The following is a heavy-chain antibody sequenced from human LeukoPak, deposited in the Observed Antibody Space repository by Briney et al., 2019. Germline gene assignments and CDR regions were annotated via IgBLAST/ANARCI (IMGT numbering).Heavy chain of an antibody. Sequence: ASVKVSCKASGYTFTSYGISWVRQAPGQGLEWMGWISAYNGNTNYAQKLQGRVTMTTDTSTSTAYMELRSLRSDDTAVYYCARADHGSGYYPEWFDPWGQGTLVTVSS. CDR1: GYTFTSYG. J-gene: IGHJ5*02. V-gene: IGHV1-18*01. D-gene: IGHD3-9*01. CDR2: ISAYNGNT. CDR3: ARADHGSGYYPEWFDP.